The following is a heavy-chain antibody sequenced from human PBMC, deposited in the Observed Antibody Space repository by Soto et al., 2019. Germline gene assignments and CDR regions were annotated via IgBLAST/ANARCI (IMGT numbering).Heavy chain of an antibody. Sequence: PSETLSLTCTVSGGSISSYYWSWIRQPPGKGLAWLGYIYYSGSTNYNPSLKSRVTISVDTSKNQFSLKLSSVTAADTAVYYCATNRGPAAMSYYYYYYMDVWGKGTTVTVSS. V-gene: IGHV4-59*01. CDR1: GGSISSYY. CDR3: ATNRGPAAMSYYYYYYMDV. CDR2: IYYSGST. D-gene: IGHD2-2*01. J-gene: IGHJ6*03.